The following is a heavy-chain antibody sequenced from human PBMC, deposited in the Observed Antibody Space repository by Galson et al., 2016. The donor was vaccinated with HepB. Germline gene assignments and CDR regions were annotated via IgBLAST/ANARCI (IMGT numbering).Heavy chain of an antibody. CDR1: GFAFSSYA. CDR2: IGLSGTPT. J-gene: IGHJ4*02. V-gene: IGHV3-23*01. D-gene: IGHD6-19*01. Sequence: SLRLSCAASGFAFSSYAINRVRLTPGKGLEWISSIGLSGTPTYYADSVKGRFSISRDNSKNTLYLEMSSLRVDDSGIYYCAKPFTSGWLTSFDHWGQGTLVTVSS. CDR3: AKPFTSGWLTSFDH.